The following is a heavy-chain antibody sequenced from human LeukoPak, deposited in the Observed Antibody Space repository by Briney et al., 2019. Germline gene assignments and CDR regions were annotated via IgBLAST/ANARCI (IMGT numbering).Heavy chain of an antibody. D-gene: IGHD2-15*01. V-gene: IGHV3-20*04. CDR2: ISWNGGRT. CDR3: ARDYCSGGSCYGGHDY. J-gene: IGHJ4*02. CDR1: GFTFSSYG. Sequence: GGSLRLSCAASGFTFSSYGMHWVRQAPGKGLEWVSGISWNGGRTGYADSVMGRFTISRDSAKNSLYLQMNSLRAEDTAFYYCARDYCSGGSCYGGHDYWGQGTLVTVSS.